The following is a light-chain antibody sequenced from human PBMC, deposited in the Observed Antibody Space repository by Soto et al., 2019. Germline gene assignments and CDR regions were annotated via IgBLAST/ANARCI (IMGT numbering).Light chain of an antibody. Sequence: QSVLTQPRSVSGAPGQSVTISCTGTSTDVGGYNYVSWYQQHPGKVLKLMLYDVSKRPSGVPDRFSGSKSGNTASLTISGLQAEDEADYYCCSYAGRDTLYVFGSGTKVTVL. CDR3: CSYAGRDTLYV. CDR2: DVS. J-gene: IGLJ1*01. V-gene: IGLV2-11*01. CDR1: STDVGGYNY.